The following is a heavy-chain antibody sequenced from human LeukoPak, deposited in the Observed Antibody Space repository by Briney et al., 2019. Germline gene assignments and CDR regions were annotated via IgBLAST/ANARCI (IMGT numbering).Heavy chain of an antibody. CDR1: GFTFSSYG. D-gene: IGHD6-19*01. V-gene: IGHV3-30*18. CDR2: ISYDGSNK. CDR3: AKLYLVLSGSGWYSDY. Sequence: GGSLRLSCAASGFTFSSYGMHWDRQAPGKGLEWVAVISYDGSNKYYADSVKGRFTISRDNSKNTLYLQMNSLRAEDTAVYYCAKLYLVLSGSGWYSDYWGQGTLVTVSS. J-gene: IGHJ4*02.